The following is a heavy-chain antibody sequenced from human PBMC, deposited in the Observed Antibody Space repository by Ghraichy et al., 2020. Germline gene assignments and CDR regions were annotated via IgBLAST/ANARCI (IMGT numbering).Heavy chain of an antibody. CDR3: ARARHHYYGSRGLYYFDY. J-gene: IGHJ4*02. V-gene: IGHV4-34*01. CDR1: GGSFSGYY. D-gene: IGHD3-10*01. Sequence: SQTLSLTCAVYGGSFSGYYWSWIRQPPGKGLEWIGEINHSGSTNYNPSLKSRVTISVDTSKNQFSLKLSSVTAADTAVYYCARARHHYYGSRGLYYFDYWGQGTLVTVSS. CDR2: INHSGST.